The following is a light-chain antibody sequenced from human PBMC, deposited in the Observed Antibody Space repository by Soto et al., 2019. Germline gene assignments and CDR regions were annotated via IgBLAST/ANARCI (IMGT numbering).Light chain of an antibody. Sequence: DIQMTQSPSSLSASVGDRVTITCRASQGIYNYLAWYQQKPGKAPKLLIYAASTLEAVVPSRLSGSGSGTDFTLTISSLQPEDVATYYCHKYNSALLTFGQGTRLEIK. V-gene: IGKV1-27*01. CDR1: QGIYNY. J-gene: IGKJ5*01. CDR3: HKYNSALLT. CDR2: AAS.